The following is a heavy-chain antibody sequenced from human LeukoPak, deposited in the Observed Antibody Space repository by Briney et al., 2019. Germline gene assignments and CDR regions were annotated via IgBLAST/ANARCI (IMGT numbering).Heavy chain of an antibody. CDR2: IYYSGST. J-gene: IGHJ1*01. D-gene: IGHD1-26*01. Sequence: SETLSLTCTVSGGSISSYFWSWIRQPPGKGLEWIGYIYYSGSTNYNPSLKSRVTISVDTSKNHFSLKSSSVTAADTAVYYCARDPVGATPRLGYFQHWGQGTLVIVSS. CDR1: GGSISSYF. V-gene: IGHV4-59*01. CDR3: ARDPVGATPRLGYFQH.